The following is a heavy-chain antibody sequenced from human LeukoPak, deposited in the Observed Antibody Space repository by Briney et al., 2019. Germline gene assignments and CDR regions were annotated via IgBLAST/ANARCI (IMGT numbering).Heavy chain of an antibody. V-gene: IGHV4-59*01. CDR1: GGSISSYY. Sequence: SETLSLTCTVSGGSISSYYWSWIRQPPGKGLEWIGYIYYSGSTNYNPSLKSRVTISVDTSKNQFSLKLSSVTAADTAVYYCAREGPLVGAPFDYWGQGTLVTVSS. CDR3: AREGPLVGAPFDY. CDR2: IYYSGST. J-gene: IGHJ4*02. D-gene: IGHD1-26*01.